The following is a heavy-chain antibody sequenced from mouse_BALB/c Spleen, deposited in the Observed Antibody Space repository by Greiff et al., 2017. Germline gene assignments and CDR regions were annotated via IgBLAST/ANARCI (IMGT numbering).Heavy chain of an antibody. V-gene: IGHV14-3*02. CDR1: GFNIKDTY. CDR3: ARAYSYAMDD. D-gene: IGHD2-10*01. Sequence: EVQLQQSGAELVKPGASVKLSCTASGFNIKDTYMHWVKQRPEQGLEWIGRIDPANGNTKYDPKFQGKATITADTSSNTAYLQLSSLTSEDTAVYYCARAYSYAMDDWGQGTSVTVSS. CDR2: IDPANGNT. J-gene: IGHJ4*01.